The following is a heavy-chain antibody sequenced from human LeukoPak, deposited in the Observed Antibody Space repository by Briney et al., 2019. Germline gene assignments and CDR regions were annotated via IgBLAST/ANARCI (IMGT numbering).Heavy chain of an antibody. V-gene: IGHV4-59*01. CDR2: IYYSGST. CDR3: ARGNTAYYYYGMDV. CDR1: GGSISSYY. Sequence: SETLSLTCTVSGGSISSYYWGWIRQPPGKGLEWIGYIYYSGSTNYNPSLKSRVTISVDTSKNQFSLKLSSVTAADTAVYYCARGNTAYYYYGMDVWGQGTTVTVSS. J-gene: IGHJ6*02. D-gene: IGHD5-18*01.